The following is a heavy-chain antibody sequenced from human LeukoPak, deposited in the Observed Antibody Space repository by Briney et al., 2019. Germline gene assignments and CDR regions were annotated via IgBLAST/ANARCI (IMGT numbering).Heavy chain of an antibody. CDR3: ASIPWFGELLSYYYMDA. CDR2: ISSSGSTI. CDR1: GFTFSSYE. V-gene: IGHV3-48*03. Sequence: GGSLRLSCAASGFTFSSYEMNWVRQAPGKGLEGVSYISSSGSTIYYADSVKGRFTISRDNAKNSLYLQMNSLRAEDTAVYYCASIPWFGELLSYYYMDAWGKGTTVTISS. J-gene: IGHJ6*03. D-gene: IGHD3-10*01.